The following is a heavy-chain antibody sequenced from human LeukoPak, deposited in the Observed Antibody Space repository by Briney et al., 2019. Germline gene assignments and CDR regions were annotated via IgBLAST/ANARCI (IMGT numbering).Heavy chain of an antibody. CDR3: AREWRYCSSTSCCRVPGGYYGMDV. CDR1: GYTFTSYD. Sequence: ASVKVSCKASGYTFTSYDINWVRQATGQGLEWIGWMNPNSGNTGYAQKFQGRVTMTRNTSISTAYMELSSLRSEDTAVYYCAREWRYCSSTSCCRVPGGYYGMDVWGQGTTVTVSS. V-gene: IGHV1-8*01. CDR2: MNPNSGNT. D-gene: IGHD2-2*01. J-gene: IGHJ6*02.